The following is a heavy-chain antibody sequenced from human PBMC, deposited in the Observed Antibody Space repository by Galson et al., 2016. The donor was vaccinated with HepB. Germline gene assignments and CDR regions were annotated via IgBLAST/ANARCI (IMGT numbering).Heavy chain of an antibody. J-gene: IGHJ6*02. V-gene: IGHV5-51*01. CDR3: VRRGTSSGGYYDYVLDV. CDR1: GYTFSHYW. CDR2: IYPDDSNV. Sequence: QSGAEVKKPGESLQISCKASGYTFSHYWIAWVRQMPGKGLEWMGNIYPDDSNVRYSPSLEGHVTISAARSSDTAYLQWNSLRASDTAIYFCVRRGTSSGGYYDYVLDVWGQGTAVTVSS. D-gene: IGHD6-25*01.